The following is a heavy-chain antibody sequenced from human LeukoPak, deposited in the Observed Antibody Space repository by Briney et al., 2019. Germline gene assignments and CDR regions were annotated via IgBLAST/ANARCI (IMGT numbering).Heavy chain of an antibody. J-gene: IGHJ4*02. V-gene: IGHV3-48*03. Sequence: GGSLRLSCAASGFTFSSYEMNWVRQAPGKGLEWVSYISSSGSTIYYADSVKGRFTISRDNAKNSLYLQMNSLRAEDTAVYYCARDSGGSQYHAFDYWGQGTLVTASS. CDR1: GFTFSSYE. CDR3: ARDSGGSQYHAFDY. CDR2: ISSSGSTI. D-gene: IGHD2-15*01.